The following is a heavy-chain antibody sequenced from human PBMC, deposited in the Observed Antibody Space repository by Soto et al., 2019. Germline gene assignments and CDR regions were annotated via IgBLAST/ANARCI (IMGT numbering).Heavy chain of an antibody. D-gene: IGHD4-4*01. CDR3: ARVSPRTVTGPYYFAY. CDR1: GYTYSGYY. CDR2: INPSGGST. V-gene: IGHV1-46*03. Sequence: AAPLNLSCKSSGYTYSGYYIYCGRQTPKQGLEWMGIINPSGGSTSYAQKFQGRVTMTRDTSTSTVYMELSSLRSEDTAVYFCARVSPRTVTGPYYFAYWGKG. J-gene: IGHJ4*02.